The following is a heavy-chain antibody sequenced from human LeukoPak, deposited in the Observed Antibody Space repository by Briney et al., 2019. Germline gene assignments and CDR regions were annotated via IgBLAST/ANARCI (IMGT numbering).Heavy chain of an antibody. CDR3: ARRGSSPNWFDP. V-gene: IGHV4-34*01. J-gene: IGHJ5*02. D-gene: IGHD3-10*01. Sequence: PSETLSLTCAVYGGSFSGYYWSWIRQPPGKGLEWIGEINHSGSTNYNPSLKSRVTISVDTSKNRFSLKLSSVTAADTAVYYCARRGSSPNWFDPWGQGTLVTVSS. CDR1: GGSFSGYY. CDR2: INHSGST.